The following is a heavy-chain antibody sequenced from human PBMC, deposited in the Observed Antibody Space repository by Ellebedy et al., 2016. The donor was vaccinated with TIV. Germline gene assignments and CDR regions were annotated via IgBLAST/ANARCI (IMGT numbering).Heavy chain of an antibody. V-gene: IGHV1-8*01. J-gene: IGHJ1*01. D-gene: IGHD2-15*01. CDR2: MNPDSGNT. CDR3: ARGRCHGDKCYSSYFYH. Sequence: ASVKVSXXASGYPFTSYDINWVRQATGQGLEWLGWMNPDSGNTGYAQKFQGRVTMTKNTSARTAYMELSSLRSEDMAVYYCARGRCHGDKCYSSYFYHWGQGTLVTVSS. CDR1: GYPFTSYD.